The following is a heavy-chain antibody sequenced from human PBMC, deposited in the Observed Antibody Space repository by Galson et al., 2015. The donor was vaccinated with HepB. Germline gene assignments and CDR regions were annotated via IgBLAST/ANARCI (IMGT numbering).Heavy chain of an antibody. CDR1: GFTFSDYY. CDR3: ARAGADFWSGYPDAFDI. Sequence: SLRLSCAASGFTFSDYYMSWIRQAPGKGLEWVSYISSSSSYTNYADSVKGRFTISRDNAKNSLYLQMNSLRAEDTAVYYCARAGADFWSGYPDAFDIWGQGTMVTVSS. V-gene: IGHV3-11*06. D-gene: IGHD3-3*01. CDR2: ISSSSSYT. J-gene: IGHJ3*02.